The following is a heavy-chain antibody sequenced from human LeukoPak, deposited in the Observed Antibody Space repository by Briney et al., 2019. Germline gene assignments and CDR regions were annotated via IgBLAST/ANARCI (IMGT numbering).Heavy chain of an antibody. V-gene: IGHV3-48*01. J-gene: IGHJ4*02. CDR1: GFTFSSYS. CDR2: IRSSSSTT. CDR3: ARDEEDY. Sequence: GSLRLSCAASGFTFSSYSMNWVRQAPGKGLEWVSYIRSSSSTTYYADSVKGRFTISRDNSKNTLYLQMNSLRAEDTAVYYCARDEEDYWGQGTLVTVSS.